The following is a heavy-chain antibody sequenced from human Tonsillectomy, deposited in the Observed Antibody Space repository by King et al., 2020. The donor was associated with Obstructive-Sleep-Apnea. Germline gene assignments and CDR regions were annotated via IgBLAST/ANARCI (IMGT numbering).Heavy chain of an antibody. D-gene: IGHD1-26*01. Sequence: VQLQESGPGLVKPSETLSLTCTVSGGSISSYYWSWIRQPPGKGLEWIGYIYYSGSTNYNPSLKSRVTISVDTSKNQFSLRRSSVTAADTAVFYCARGGGSPPFDYWGQGTLVTVSS. V-gene: IGHV4-59*01. J-gene: IGHJ4*02. CDR3: ARGGGSPPFDY. CDR1: GGSISSYY. CDR2: IYYSGST.